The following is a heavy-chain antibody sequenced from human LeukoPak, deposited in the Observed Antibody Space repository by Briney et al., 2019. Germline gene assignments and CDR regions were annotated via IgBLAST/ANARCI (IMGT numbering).Heavy chain of an antibody. CDR1: GGSISSYY. V-gene: IGHV4-59*01. Sequence: PSETLSLTCTVSGGSISSYYWSWIRQPPGKGLEWIGYIYYSGSTNYNPSLKSRVTISVDTSKNQFSLKLSSVTAADTAVYYCARAHYDFWSAPPVGAYYYYYMDVWGKGTTVTVSS. D-gene: IGHD3-3*01. J-gene: IGHJ6*03. CDR2: IYYSGST. CDR3: ARAHYDFWSAPPVGAYYYYYMDV.